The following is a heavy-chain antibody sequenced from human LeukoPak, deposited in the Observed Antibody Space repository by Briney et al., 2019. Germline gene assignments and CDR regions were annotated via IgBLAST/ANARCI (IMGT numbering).Heavy chain of an antibody. CDR1: GASIKTYY. Sequence: SETLSLNCTVTGASIKTYYCSWIRQPPTSSQKLIAHIYDSGITTYDPSLKSRVTILIDTSKNQSSLKLSSVTAADTAIYYCARATNVHYFYSYAMDVWGQGTTVTVSS. CDR2: IYDSGIT. CDR3: ARATNVHYFYSYAMDV. V-gene: IGHV4-59*01. J-gene: IGHJ6*02. D-gene: IGHD1-14*01.